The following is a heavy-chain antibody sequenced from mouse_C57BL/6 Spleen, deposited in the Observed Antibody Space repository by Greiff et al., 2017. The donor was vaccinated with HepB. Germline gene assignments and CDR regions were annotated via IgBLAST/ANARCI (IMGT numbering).Heavy chain of an antibody. CDR2: IWSGGST. D-gene: IGHD2-1*01. Sequence: VQLVESGPGLVQPSQSLSITCTVSGFSLTSYGVHWVRQSPGKGLEWLGVIWSGGSTDYNAAFISRLSISKDNSKSQVFFKMNSLQADDTAIYYCARNWRDGNYPYFDYWGQGTTLTVSS. CDR3: ARNWRDGNYPYFDY. V-gene: IGHV2-2*01. J-gene: IGHJ2*01. CDR1: GFSLTSYG.